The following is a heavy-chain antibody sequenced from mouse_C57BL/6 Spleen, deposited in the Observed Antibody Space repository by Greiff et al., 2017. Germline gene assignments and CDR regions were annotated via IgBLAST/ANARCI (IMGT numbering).Heavy chain of an antibody. V-gene: IGHV1-54*01. Sequence: QVQLQQSGAELVRPGTSVKVSCKASGYAFTTYLIEWVKQRPGQGLEWIGVITPGRGGTNYNEKFKGKATLTADKSSSPAYMQLSSLTAEDSAVYFCARSEWHYYGSTFAYWGQETLVTVSA. CDR1: GYAFTTYL. CDR3: ARSEWHYYGSTFAY. D-gene: IGHD1-1*01. CDR2: ITPGRGGT. J-gene: IGHJ3*01.